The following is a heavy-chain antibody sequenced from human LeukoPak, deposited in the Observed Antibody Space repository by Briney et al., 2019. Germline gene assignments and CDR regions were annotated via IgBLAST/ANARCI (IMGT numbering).Heavy chain of an antibody. CDR2: INEGGNEK. CDR1: GGSFSGYY. J-gene: IGHJ3*01. Sequence: ETLSLTCAVYGGSFSGYYWSWVRQVPGKGLEWVVNINEGGNEKNYVDSVKGRFTVSRDNAQNSLYLQMNNLRVEDTALYYCARESYDILTGFLGFDVWGPGTVVTVSS. V-gene: IGHV3-7*03. CDR3: ARESYDILTGFLGFDV. D-gene: IGHD3-9*01.